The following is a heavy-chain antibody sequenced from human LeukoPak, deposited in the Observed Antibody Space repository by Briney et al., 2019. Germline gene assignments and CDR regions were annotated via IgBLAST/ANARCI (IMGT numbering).Heavy chain of an antibody. CDR2: INARNGNR. J-gene: IGHJ4*02. CDR3: ARGIPMVRGVPYYFGY. Sequence: ASVKVSCKSSGYTFTSYALQGVRRAPGQRLEWMGWINARNGNRKYSQKFQGRVTITRDTSASTAYMELSRLRSEDTAAYYCARGIPMVRGVPYYFGYWGQGPLVTVSS. D-gene: IGHD3-10*01. V-gene: IGHV1-3*01. CDR1: GYTFTSYA.